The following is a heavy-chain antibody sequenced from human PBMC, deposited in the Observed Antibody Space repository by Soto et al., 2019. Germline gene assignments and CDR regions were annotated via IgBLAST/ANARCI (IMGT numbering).Heavy chain of an antibody. CDR3: ARASIHGSSWYFWFDP. D-gene: IGHD6-13*01. CDR1: GGTFSRHA. V-gene: IGHV1-69*13. CDR2: IIPLFGTT. Sequence: ASVKVSGKSSGGTFSRHAINWVRQAPGQGLEWMGGIIPLFGTTNYAQKFKGRLTITADESTNTTYMELSSLKSEDAAVYYCARASIHGSSWYFWFDPWGQGTLVTVSS. J-gene: IGHJ5*02.